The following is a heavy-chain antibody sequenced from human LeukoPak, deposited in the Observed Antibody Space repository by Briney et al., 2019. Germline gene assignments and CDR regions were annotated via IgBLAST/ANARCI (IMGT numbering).Heavy chain of an antibody. D-gene: IGHD5-24*01. CDR3: ARDRGSRRDGYPSGFDY. Sequence: PGGSLRLSCAASGFTFSSYSMNWVRQAPGKGLEWVSSISSSSSYIYYADSVKGRFTISRDNAKNSLYLQMNSLRAEDTAVYYCARDRGSRRDGYPSGFDYWGQGTLVTVSS. V-gene: IGHV3-21*01. J-gene: IGHJ4*02. CDR1: GFTFSSYS. CDR2: ISSSSSYI.